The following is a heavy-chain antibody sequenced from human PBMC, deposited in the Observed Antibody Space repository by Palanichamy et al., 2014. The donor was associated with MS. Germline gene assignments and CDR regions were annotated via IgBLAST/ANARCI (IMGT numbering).Heavy chain of an antibody. J-gene: IGHJ4*02. CDR2: IYYSGST. D-gene: IGHD3-22*01. CDR3: ARLGFDSSGYYLDS. CDR1: GGSISSFY. V-gene: IGHV4-59*01. Sequence: QVQLQESGPGLVKPSETLSLTCTVSGGSISSFYWSWIRQPPGKGLEWIGCIYYSGSTNYNPSLKSRVTISVDTSKNQFSLKVKSVTAADTAVYYCARLGFDSSGYYLDSWGQGTLVTVSS.